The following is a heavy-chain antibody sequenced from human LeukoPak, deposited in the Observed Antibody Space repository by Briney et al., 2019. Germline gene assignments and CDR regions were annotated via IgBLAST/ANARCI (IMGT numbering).Heavy chain of an antibody. CDR3: ASHPAPFGAFDI. CDR1: GFTFNSYS. CDR2: ISGSGGST. Sequence: PGGSLRLSCAASGFTFNSYSMNWVRQAPGKGLEWVSAISGSGGSTYYADSVKGRFTISRDNPKNTLYLQMNSLRVEDTAVYYCASHPAPFGAFDIWGQGTMVTVSS. D-gene: IGHD3-3*01. J-gene: IGHJ3*02. V-gene: IGHV3-23*01.